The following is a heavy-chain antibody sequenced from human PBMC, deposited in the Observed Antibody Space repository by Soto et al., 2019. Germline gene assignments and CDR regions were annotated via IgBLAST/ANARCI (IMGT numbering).Heavy chain of an antibody. J-gene: IGHJ4*02. CDR1: GFTFSSYA. Sequence: QVQLVESGGGVVQPGRSLRLSCAASGFTFSSYAMHWVRQAPGKGLEWVAVISYDGSNKYYADSVKGRFTISRDNSKSTLYLQMNSLRAEDPAVYYCARDTSGRFGEGTNFDYCGQGPLVTVSS. CDR3: ARDTSGRFGEGTNFDY. D-gene: IGHD3-10*01. CDR2: ISYDGSNK. V-gene: IGHV3-30-3*01.